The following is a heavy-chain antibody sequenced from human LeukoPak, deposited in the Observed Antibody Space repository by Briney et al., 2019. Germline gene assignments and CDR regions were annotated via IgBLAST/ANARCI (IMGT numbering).Heavy chain of an antibody. Sequence: SETRSLTCTVSGDSITGGGFYWSWIRQHPGKGLEWIGYIYSSETAYYNPSLKSRISMSLDTSRNQFSLRPSSMTAADTAVYYCARRDRHGYTFYFDYWGQGTLVTVSS. J-gene: IGHJ4*02. CDR3: ARRDRHGYTFYFDY. CDR2: IYSSETA. CDR1: GDSITGGGFY. D-gene: IGHD5-24*01. V-gene: IGHV4-31*03.